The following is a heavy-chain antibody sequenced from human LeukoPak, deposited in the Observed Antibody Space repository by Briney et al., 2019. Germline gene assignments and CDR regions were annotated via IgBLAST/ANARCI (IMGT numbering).Heavy chain of an antibody. V-gene: IGHV4-28*01. D-gene: IGHD3-9*01. Sequence: PSETLSLTCAVSGYSISSPNWWGWIRQSPGKGLEWIGYIYYTGTSYYNPSLQSRVTMSIDKSENQFSLKLSSVTAVDTAVYFCARTDVHGYILVHWGQGFLVTVSS. CDR1: GYSISSPNW. CDR3: ARTDVHGYILVH. J-gene: IGHJ4*02. CDR2: IYYTGTS.